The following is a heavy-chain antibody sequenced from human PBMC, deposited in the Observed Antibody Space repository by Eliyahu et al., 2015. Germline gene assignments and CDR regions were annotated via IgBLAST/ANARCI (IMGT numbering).Heavy chain of an antibody. CDR2: IYASGTT. CDR1: WFHQSLL. V-gene: IGHV4-4*07. J-gene: IGHJ3*02. D-gene: IGHD3-22*01. Sequence: QVQLQESGPGLVKPSETLSLTCTXPWWFHQSLLWDLVRASPGKGLEWIGRIYASGTTIYNPSLQSRVIVSVDPSKNQFSLILNSVTAADTAVYFCARDLTMRVVAYDAFDIWGQGIMVTVSS. CDR3: ARDLTMRVVAYDAFDI.